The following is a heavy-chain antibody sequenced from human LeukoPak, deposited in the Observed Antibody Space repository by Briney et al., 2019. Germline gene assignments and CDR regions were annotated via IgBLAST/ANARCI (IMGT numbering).Heavy chain of an antibody. V-gene: IGHV4-34*01. Sequence: SETLSLTCAVYGGSFSGYYWSWIRQPPGKGPEWIGEINHSGSTNYNPSLKSRVTISVDTSKNQFSLKLSSVTAADTAVYYCARDKNWFDPWGQGTLVTVSS. CDR2: INHSGST. J-gene: IGHJ5*02. CDR3: ARDKNWFDP. CDR1: GGSFSGYY.